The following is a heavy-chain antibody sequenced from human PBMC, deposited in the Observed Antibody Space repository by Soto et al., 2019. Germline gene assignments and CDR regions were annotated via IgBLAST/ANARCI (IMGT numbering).Heavy chain of an antibody. CDR3: ARVLPSYYFMDV. J-gene: IGHJ6*03. D-gene: IGHD5-18*01. CDR1: GFSFSDYY. V-gene: IGHV3-11*01. CDR2: ISTGDGPI. Sequence: GGSLRLSCAASGFSFSDYYMSWIRQAPGKGLEWISYISTGDGPIYYAGSVKGRFTISRDNAKSSLYLAMDSLRAEDTAVYYCARVLPSYYFMDVWGKGTTVTVSS.